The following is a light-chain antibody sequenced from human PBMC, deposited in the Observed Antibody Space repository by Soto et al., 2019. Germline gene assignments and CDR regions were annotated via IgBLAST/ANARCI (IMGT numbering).Light chain of an antibody. CDR2: WAS. CDR3: QQYYSSLYT. J-gene: IGKJ2*01. Sequence: DIVMTQSPDSLAVSLGERATINCKSSQSILYSSNNKNYLAWYQQKPGQPPKLLIYWASTRQSGVPDRFSGSGYVTDFTLTISSLQAEDVAIYYCQQYYSSLYTFGQGTRLEIK. CDR1: QSILYSSNNKNY. V-gene: IGKV4-1*01.